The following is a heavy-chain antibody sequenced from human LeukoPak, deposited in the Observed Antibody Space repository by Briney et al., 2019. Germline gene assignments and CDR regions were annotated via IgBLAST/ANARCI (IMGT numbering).Heavy chain of an antibody. V-gene: IGHV3-7*05. CDR2: IKQDGSEK. J-gene: IGHJ4*02. CDR1: GLTFSSNW. D-gene: IGHD5-24*01. CDR3: ATDLESFDY. Sequence: GGSLRLSCVASGLTFSSNWMSWVRQAPGKGLEWVANIKQDGSEKWYVDSVKGRFIISRDNARNSLYLQMNSLRVEDTAVYYCATDLESFDYWGQGTLVTVSS.